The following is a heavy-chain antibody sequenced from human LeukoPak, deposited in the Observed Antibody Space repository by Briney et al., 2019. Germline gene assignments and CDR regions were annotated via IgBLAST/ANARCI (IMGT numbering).Heavy chain of an antibody. CDR2: IISSGSTI. CDR1: GFTFSSYE. V-gene: IGHV3-48*03. D-gene: IGHD3-16*02. CDR3: ATASERYDYVWGSYRPPEY. Sequence: PGGSLRLSCAASGFTFSSYEMNWVRQAPGKGLEWVSSIISSGSTIYYADSVKGRFTISRDNAKNSLYLQMNSLRAEDTAVYYCATASERYDYVWGSYRPPEYWGQGTLVTVSS. J-gene: IGHJ4*02.